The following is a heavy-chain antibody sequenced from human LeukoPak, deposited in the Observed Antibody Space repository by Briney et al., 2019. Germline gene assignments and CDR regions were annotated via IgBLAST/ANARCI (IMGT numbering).Heavy chain of an antibody. CDR1: GFTFSSYS. D-gene: IGHD3-22*01. J-gene: IGHJ4*02. Sequence: GGSLRLSCAASGFTFSSYSMNWVRQAPGKGLEWVSSISSSSSYIYYADSVKGRFTISRDNAKNSLYLQMSSLRAEDTAVYYCARQSISGSSLSYFDYWGQGTLVNVSS. CDR3: ARQSISGSSLSYFDY. CDR2: ISSSSSYI. V-gene: IGHV3-21*04.